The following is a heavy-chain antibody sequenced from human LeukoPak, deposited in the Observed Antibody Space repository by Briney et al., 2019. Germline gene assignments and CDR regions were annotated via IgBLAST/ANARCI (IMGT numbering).Heavy chain of an antibody. V-gene: IGHV4-38-2*02. Sequence: SETLSLTCGVSGFSISSGYYWGWIRQTPGKGLEWIGSIYENKRTYCNPSFKRRVTISVDTSKNQFSLQVNSVTAADTAVYYCARDRGSSGRTPFDYWGQGRLVTVSS. D-gene: IGHD6-25*01. CDR1: GFSISSGYY. CDR2: IYENKRT. CDR3: ARDRGSSGRTPFDY. J-gene: IGHJ4*02.